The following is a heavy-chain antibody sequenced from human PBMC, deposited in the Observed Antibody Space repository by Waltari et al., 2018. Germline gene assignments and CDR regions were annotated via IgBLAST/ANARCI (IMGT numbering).Heavy chain of an antibody. J-gene: IGHJ4*02. CDR2: IYYSGIT. V-gene: IGHV4-59*11. Sequence: QVQLQESGPGLVKPSETLSLTCTVSGGSICRHYCSWIRQPPGKGLEWIGYIYYSGITNYNPSRQSRVTIAVDTSKNQFSLKLSSGTAAETAVYYCARGLQWLQFEYWGQGTLVTVSS. D-gene: IGHD5-12*01. CDR1: GGSICRHY. CDR3: ARGLQWLQFEY.